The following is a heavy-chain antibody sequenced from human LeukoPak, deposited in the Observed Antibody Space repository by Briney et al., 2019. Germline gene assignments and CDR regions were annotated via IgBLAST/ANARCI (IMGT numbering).Heavy chain of an antibody. D-gene: IGHD3-22*01. Sequence: GGSLRLSCAASGFTVSSNYMNWVRQAPGKGLEWVSVIYSGGSTFYADSVKGRFTISRDNSKNTLYLQMNSLRAEDTALYYCARGKGGYTYDYWGQGTLVTVSS. CDR3: ARGKGGYTYDY. CDR1: GFTVSSNY. CDR2: IYSGGST. V-gene: IGHV3-53*01. J-gene: IGHJ4*02.